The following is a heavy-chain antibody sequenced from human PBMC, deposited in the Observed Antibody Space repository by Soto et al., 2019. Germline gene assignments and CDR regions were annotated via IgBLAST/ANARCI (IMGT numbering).Heavy chain of an antibody. CDR1: GGSMTSLY. Sequence: QVQLQESGPRLVKPSETLSLTCTDSGGSMTSLYWSWIRQPPGKGLEWIGYIYYNGNSNYNTSLKSRVTMSIDTSKSQFSLKLSSVSAADTAVYYCARGGWSVDYWGQGTLVTVSS. CDR3: ARGGWSVDY. V-gene: IGHV4-59*01. CDR2: IYYNGNS. J-gene: IGHJ4*02. D-gene: IGHD6-19*01.